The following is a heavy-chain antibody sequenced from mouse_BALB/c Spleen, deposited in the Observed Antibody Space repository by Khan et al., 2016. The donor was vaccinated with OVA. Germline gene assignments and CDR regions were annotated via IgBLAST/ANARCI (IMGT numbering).Heavy chain of an antibody. CDR3: ARRNYFGYTFAY. J-gene: IGHJ3*01. D-gene: IGHD1-2*01. CDR1: GYTFTDYY. Sequence: QVQLKQSGAELARPGASVKLSCTASGYTFTDYYINWVKQRTGQGLEWIGEISPGSGDTYYNERFMGKATLTADKSSSTAYMQLSSLTSEASAVYFCARRNYFGYTFAYWGQGTPVTVSA. V-gene: IGHV1-77*01. CDR2: ISPGSGDT.